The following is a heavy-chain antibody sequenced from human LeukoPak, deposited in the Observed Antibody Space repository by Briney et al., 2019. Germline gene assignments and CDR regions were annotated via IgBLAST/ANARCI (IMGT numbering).Heavy chain of an antibody. CDR1: GGSISSGGYY. J-gene: IGHJ4*02. V-gene: IGHV4-31*03. CDR3: ARERQQLGLDY. Sequence: PSQTLSLTCTVSGGSISSGGYYWSWIRQHPGKGLEWIGHIYYSGSTYYNPSLKSRVTISVDTSKNQFSLKLSSVTAADTAVYYCARERQQLGLDYWGQGTLVTVSS. CDR2: IYYSGST. D-gene: IGHD6-13*01.